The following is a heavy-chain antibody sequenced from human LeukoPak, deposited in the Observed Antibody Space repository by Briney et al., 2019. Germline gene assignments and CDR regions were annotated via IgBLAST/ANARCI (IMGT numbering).Heavy chain of an antibody. V-gene: IGHV3-7*03. CDR1: GFTFRNYW. D-gene: IGHD3-16*01. CDR2: IKQDGSDR. Sequence: GGSLRLSCAASGFTFRNYWMSWVRQVPGTGLKWVANIKQDGSDRNYVTSVRGRFTISRDNAESSLYLQMNSLRAEDTAVYFCARGGGLDVWGQGATVTVSS. CDR3: ARGGGLDV. J-gene: IGHJ6*02.